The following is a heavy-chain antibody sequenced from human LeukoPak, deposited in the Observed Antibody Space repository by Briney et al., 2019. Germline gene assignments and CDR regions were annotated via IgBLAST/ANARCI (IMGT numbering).Heavy chain of an antibody. Sequence: GGSLRLSCAASGFTFSSYAMSWVRQAPEKGLEWVSTISGSGGGTYYADSVKGRFTISRDNAKSSLYLQMNSLRAEDTAVYYCARRYCSGGSCYSGYFQHWGQGTLVTVSS. J-gene: IGHJ1*01. D-gene: IGHD2-15*01. CDR1: GFTFSSYA. V-gene: IGHV3-23*01. CDR3: ARRYCSGGSCYSGYFQH. CDR2: ISGSGGGT.